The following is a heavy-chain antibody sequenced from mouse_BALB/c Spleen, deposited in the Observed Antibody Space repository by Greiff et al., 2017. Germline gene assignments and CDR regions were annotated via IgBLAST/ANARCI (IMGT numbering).Heavy chain of an antibody. Sequence: EVKVVESGGGLVKPGGSLKLSCAASGFTFSSYAMSWVRQTPEKRLEWVATISSGGSYTYYPDSVKGRFTISRDNAKNTLYLQMSSLRSEDTAMYYCARQGYRYDEGFAYWGQGTLVTVSA. J-gene: IGHJ3*01. CDR2: ISSGGSYT. CDR3: ARQGYRYDEGFAY. CDR1: GFTFSSYA. D-gene: IGHD2-14*01. V-gene: IGHV5-9-3*01.